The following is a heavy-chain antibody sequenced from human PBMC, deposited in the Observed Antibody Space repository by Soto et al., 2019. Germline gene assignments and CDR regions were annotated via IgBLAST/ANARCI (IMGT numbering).Heavy chain of an antibody. V-gene: IGHV1-69*06. Sequence: QVQLEQSGAEVKKPGSSVKVSCKASGGTLSDHGVAWLRQAPGQGLEWMGGTIPVFNTAKYAQKFQGRVTVTAAKFTNIAYMEPSSLSSEDTAFSFCARGVYGSANYYTGPSAFDILGQGTMVIVSS. CDR2: TIPVFNTA. J-gene: IGHJ3*02. CDR3: ARGVYGSANYYTGPSAFDI. CDR1: GGTLSDHG. D-gene: IGHD3-10*01.